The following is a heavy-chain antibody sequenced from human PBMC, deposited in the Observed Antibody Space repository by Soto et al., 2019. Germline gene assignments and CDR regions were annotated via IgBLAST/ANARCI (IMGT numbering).Heavy chain of an antibody. D-gene: IGHD3-10*01. V-gene: IGHV1-3*01. CDR1: GYTFTSYA. CDR3: ARSSRLLWFGERYFDC. Sequence: ASVKVSCKASGYTFTSYAMHWVRQAPGQRLEWMGWINAGNGNTKYSQKFQGRVTITRDTSASTAYMELSSLRSEDTAVYYCARSSRLLWFGERYFDCWGQGTLVTVSS. CDR2: INAGNGNT. J-gene: IGHJ4*02.